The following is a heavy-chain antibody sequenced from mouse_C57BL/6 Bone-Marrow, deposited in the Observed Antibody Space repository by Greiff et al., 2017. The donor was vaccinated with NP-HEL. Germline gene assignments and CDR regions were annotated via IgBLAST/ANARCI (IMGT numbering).Heavy chain of an antibody. CDR3: ARGGLRGVFDY. Sequence: VQLQQSGPELVKPGASVKISCTASGYAFSSSWMNWVKQRPGKGLEWIGRIYPGDGDTNYNGKFKGKATLTADKSSSTAYMQLSSLTSEDSAVYFCARGGLRGVFDYWGQGTTLTVSS. CDR2: IYPGDGDT. CDR1: GYAFSSSW. J-gene: IGHJ2*01. V-gene: IGHV1-82*01. D-gene: IGHD2-2*01.